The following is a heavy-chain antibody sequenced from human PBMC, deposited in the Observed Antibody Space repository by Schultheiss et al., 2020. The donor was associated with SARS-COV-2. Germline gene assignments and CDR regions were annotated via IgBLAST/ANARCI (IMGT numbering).Heavy chain of an antibody. D-gene: IGHD1-1*01. J-gene: IGHJ5*02. Sequence: SVKVSCKASGYTFTSYGISWVRQAPGQGLEWMGGIIPIFGTANYAQKFQGRVTITADKSTSTAYMELSSLRSDDTAVYYCARAGWELERRGWFDPWGQGTLVTVSS. CDR1: GYTFTSYG. CDR2: IIPIFGTA. CDR3: ARAGWELERRGWFDP. V-gene: IGHV1-69*06.